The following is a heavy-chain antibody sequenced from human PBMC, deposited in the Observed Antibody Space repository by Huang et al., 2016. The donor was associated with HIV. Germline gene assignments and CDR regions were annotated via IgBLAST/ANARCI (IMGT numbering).Heavy chain of an antibody. CDR1: GYTFTDCY. CDR3: ARQRTTYYYDSSGYRGEFDQ. J-gene: IGHJ4*02. Sequence: QVHLVQSGAEVKQPGASVQVSCKASGYTFTDCYIPWLRPAPGQGLEWMGWINRNSGGTNDAQKFEGRGTMTTDTSISTAYMDVIRRKSDDTAVYHCARQRTTYYYDSSGYRGEFDQWGQGTLVTVSS. CDR2: INRNSGGT. D-gene: IGHD3-22*01. V-gene: IGHV1-2*02.